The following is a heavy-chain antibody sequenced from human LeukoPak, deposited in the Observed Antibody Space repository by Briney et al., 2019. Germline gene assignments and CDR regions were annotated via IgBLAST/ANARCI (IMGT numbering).Heavy chain of an antibody. CDR3: ARDTMTSFDY. CDR2: ISSSSSYI. Sequence: PGGSLRLSCAASGFTFSSYNMNWVRQAPGKGLEWVSSISSSSSYIYYADSVKGRFTISRDNAKNSLYLQMNSLRAEDTAVYYCARDTMTSFDYWGQGTLVTVSS. D-gene: IGHD3-22*01. CDR1: GFTFSSYN. J-gene: IGHJ4*02. V-gene: IGHV3-21*01.